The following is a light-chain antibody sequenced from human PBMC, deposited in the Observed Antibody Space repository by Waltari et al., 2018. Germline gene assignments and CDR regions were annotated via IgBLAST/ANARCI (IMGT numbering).Light chain of an antibody. CDR2: AAS. CDR3: QQSYTPPPT. CDR1: QSISTY. J-gene: IGKJ5*01. V-gene: IGKV1-39*01. Sequence: QMTQSPSSLSASVGHRVTIACRASQSISTYLNWSRHKPGKAPELLIFAASSLQSGVPSRFSGSGSGTDFTLTISSLQAEDFATYYCQQSYTPPPTFGQGTRLDIK.